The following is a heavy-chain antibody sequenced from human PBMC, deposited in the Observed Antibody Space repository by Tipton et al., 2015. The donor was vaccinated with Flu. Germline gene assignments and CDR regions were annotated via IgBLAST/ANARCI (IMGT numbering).Heavy chain of an antibody. Sequence: GLVKPSETLSLTCTVSGGSMGSYYWSWIRQSAGKGLEWIGRIYTSGTTKYKPSLESRVTMSIDTSKNQFSLKRSSVTAADTAVYYCARASGSGTYVIFDYWGQGTLVTVSS. V-gene: IGHV4-4*07. CDR3: ARASGSGTYVIFDY. J-gene: IGHJ4*02. CDR1: GGSMGSYY. CDR2: IYTSGTT. D-gene: IGHD3-10*01.